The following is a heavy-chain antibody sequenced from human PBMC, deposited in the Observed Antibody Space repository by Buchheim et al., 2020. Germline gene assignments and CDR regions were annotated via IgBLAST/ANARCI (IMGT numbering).Heavy chain of an antibody. CDR3: ARAPLMYYYDNSGYYTYYFDY. J-gene: IGHJ4*02. D-gene: IGHD3-22*01. CDR2: INHSGST. Sequence: QVQLQQWGAGLLKPSETLSLTCAVYGGSFSGYYWNWIRQPPGKGLEWIGEINHSGSTNYNPSLKSRVTISVDTSKNQLFLKLNSVTAADTAVYYCARAPLMYYYDNSGYYTYYFDYWGQGTL. CDR1: GGSFSGYY. V-gene: IGHV4-34*01.